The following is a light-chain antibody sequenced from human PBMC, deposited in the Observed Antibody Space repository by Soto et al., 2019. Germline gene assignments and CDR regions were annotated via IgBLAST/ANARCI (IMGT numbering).Light chain of an antibody. CDR3: LQPLQSWT. CDR2: LGS. Sequence: IVMTQSPLSLSVTPGGPASISCRSSQSLLHSNGYDYLDWYLQRPGQSPQLLIYLGSERASGVPDRFRGSGSRTDFTLDISRVEPEDVGVYYCLQPLQSWTFGQGTKVDIK. V-gene: IGKV2-28*01. CDR1: QSLLHSNGYDY. J-gene: IGKJ1*01.